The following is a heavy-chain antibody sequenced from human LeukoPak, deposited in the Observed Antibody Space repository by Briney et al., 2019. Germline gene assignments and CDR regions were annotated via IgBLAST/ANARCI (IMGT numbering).Heavy chain of an antibody. Sequence: GASVKVSCKASGGTFSSYAISWVRQAPGQGLEWMGGIIPIFGTASYAQKFQGRVTITADESTSTAYMELSSLRSEDTAVYYCARDDPGNYYDSGRRGGFDYWGQGTLVTVSS. J-gene: IGHJ4*02. CDR1: GGTFSSYA. V-gene: IGHV1-69*13. CDR2: IIPIFGTA. CDR3: ARDDPGNYYDSGRRGGFDY. D-gene: IGHD3-22*01.